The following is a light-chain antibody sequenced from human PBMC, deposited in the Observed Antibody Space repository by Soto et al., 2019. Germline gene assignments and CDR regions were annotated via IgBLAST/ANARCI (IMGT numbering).Light chain of an antibody. CDR3: QQSFGVSQFT. CDR2: ATS. J-gene: IGKJ4*01. Sequence: DIQMTQSPSSLSASVGDRVTITCRASQTISSPLSWYQQKPGKVPELLIYATSRLQSGVPSRFSGSRSGTDFTLTISSVQPEDFATYFCQQSFGVSQFTFGGGTKVDIK. V-gene: IGKV1-39*01. CDR1: QTISSP.